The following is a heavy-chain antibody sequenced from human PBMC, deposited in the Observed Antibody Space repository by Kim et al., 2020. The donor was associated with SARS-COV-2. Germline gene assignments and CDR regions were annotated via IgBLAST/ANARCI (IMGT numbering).Heavy chain of an antibody. D-gene: IGHD3-10*01. V-gene: IGHV3-23*01. Sequence: ADSVKGRFTISRDNSKNTLYLQMNSLRAEDTAVYYCAKDPVLVRGDYFDYWGQGTLVTVSS. J-gene: IGHJ4*02. CDR3: AKDPVLVRGDYFDY.